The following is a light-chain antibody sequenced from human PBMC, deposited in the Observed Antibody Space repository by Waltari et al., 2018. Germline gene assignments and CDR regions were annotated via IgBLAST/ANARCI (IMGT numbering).Light chain of an antibody. CDR1: SSNIGSNT. CDR2: INK. J-gene: IGLJ3*02. CDR3: AAWDDSLNGWV. Sequence: QSVLTQPPSASGTPGQRVTISCSGSSSNIGSNTVNWYQHPPGTAPKLLPYINKPRPSGVPDRFSGSKSGTSASLAISGLQSEDEADYYCAAWDDSLNGWVFGGGTKLTVL. V-gene: IGLV1-44*01.